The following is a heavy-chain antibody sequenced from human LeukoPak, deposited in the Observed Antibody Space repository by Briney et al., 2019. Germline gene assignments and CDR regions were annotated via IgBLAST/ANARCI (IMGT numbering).Heavy chain of an antibody. D-gene: IGHD2/OR15-2a*01. CDR3: AKSLSQDPLDAFDI. CDR2: IKSKTDGGTT. CDR1: GFTFSNAW. J-gene: IGHJ3*02. V-gene: IGHV3-15*01. Sequence: GGSLRLSCAASGFTFSNAWMSWVRQAPGKGLEWVGRIKSKTDGGTTDYAAPVKGRFTISRDDSKNTLYLQMNSLRAEDTAVYYCAKSLSQDPLDAFDIWGQGTMVTVSS.